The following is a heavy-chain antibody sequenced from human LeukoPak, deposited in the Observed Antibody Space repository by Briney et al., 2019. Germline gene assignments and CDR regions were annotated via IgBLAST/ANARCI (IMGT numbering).Heavy chain of an antibody. J-gene: IGHJ3*02. CDR2: IYHSGST. CDR3: AKDPNGDYIGTFDI. Sequence: SETLSLTCTVSGGSISSYYWSWVRQPPGKGLEWIGEIYHSGSTYYNPSLRSRVTISVDTSKNQFSLKLNSVTAADTAVYYCAKDPNGDYIGTFDIWGQGTMVTVSS. V-gene: IGHV4-59*04. CDR1: GGSISSYY. D-gene: IGHD4-17*01.